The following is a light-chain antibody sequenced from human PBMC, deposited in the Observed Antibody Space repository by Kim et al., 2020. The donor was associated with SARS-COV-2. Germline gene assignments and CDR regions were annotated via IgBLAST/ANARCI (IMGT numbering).Light chain of an antibody. J-gene: IGKJ1*01. CDR1: RNLDTF. V-gene: IGKV1-5*03. CDR3: QQYRTYPWT. CDR2: KAS. Sequence: DVQMTQSPSTLSASIGDRVTITCRASRNLDTFLAWYQQKPGEAPKLLIYKASTLKNAVPSRFSGGGSGSEFTLTISSLQPEDFATYYCQQYRTYPWTFGQGTKVDIK.